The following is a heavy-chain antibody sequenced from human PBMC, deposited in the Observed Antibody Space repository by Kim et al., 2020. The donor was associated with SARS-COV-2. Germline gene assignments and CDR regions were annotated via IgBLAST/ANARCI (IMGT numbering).Heavy chain of an antibody. CDR3: VKDYCSGGSCYYFDY. D-gene: IGHD2-15*01. Sequence: DSVKGRFTISRDNSKNTLYLQMSSLRAEDTAVYYCVKDYCSGGSCYYFDYWGQGTLVTVSS. V-gene: IGHV3-64D*09. J-gene: IGHJ4*02.